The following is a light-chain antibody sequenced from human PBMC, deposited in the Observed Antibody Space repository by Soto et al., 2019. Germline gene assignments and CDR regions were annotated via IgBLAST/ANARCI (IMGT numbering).Light chain of an antibody. Sequence: DIHMAQSPSTLSASVGDRVTITCRASQSISIWLAWYQQKPGKAPNLLIYKTSILETGVPSRFSGSGSWTEFTLTISSLQPYDFATYYCQHWNDYSWTVGQGTKVEVK. J-gene: IGKJ1*01. CDR2: KTS. CDR1: QSISIW. CDR3: QHWNDYSWT. V-gene: IGKV1-5*03.